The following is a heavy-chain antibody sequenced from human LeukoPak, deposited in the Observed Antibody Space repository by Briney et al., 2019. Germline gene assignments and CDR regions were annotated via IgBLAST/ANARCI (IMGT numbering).Heavy chain of an antibody. J-gene: IGHJ4*02. Sequence: KPSETLSLTCTVSGGSISSCYWNWIRQPPGKGLEWIGYIYYSGSTNYNPSLKSRVTISVDTSKNQFSLKLSAVTAADTAVYYCARLRYDSSGYRSSSYYFEYWGQGTLVTVSS. CDR3: ARLRYDSSGYRSSSYYFEY. CDR2: IYYSGST. D-gene: IGHD3-22*01. V-gene: IGHV4-59*01. CDR1: GGSISSCY.